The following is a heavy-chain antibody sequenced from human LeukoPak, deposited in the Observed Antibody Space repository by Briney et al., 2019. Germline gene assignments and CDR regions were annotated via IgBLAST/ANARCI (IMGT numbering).Heavy chain of an antibody. Sequence: GGSLRLSCAASGFTFDDYTMPWVRQAPGKGLEWVSLISWDGGSTYYADSVKGRFTISRDNSKNSLYLQMNSLRTEDTALYYCAKADHYDILTGYYYGMDVWGQGTTVTVSS. CDR2: ISWDGGST. V-gene: IGHV3-43*01. J-gene: IGHJ6*02. CDR3: AKADHYDILTGYYYGMDV. D-gene: IGHD3-9*01. CDR1: GFTFDDYT.